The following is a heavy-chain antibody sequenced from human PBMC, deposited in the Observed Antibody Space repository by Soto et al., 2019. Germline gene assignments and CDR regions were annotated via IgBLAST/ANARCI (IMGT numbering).Heavy chain of an antibody. Sequence: QVQLVESGGGVVQPGRSLRLSCAACGFTFSSYGMHWVRQAPGKGLEWVAVISYDGSNKYYADSVKGRFTISRDNSKNTLYLQMNSLRAEDTAVYYCAKDREIVVGMYYFDYWGQGTLVTVSS. CDR2: ISYDGSNK. CDR3: AKDREIVVGMYYFDY. J-gene: IGHJ4*02. V-gene: IGHV3-30*18. D-gene: IGHD3-22*01. CDR1: GFTFSSYG.